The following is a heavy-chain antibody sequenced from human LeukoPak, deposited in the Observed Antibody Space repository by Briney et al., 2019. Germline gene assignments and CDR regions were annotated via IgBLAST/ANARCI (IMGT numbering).Heavy chain of an antibody. CDR2: ISGSGGST. CDR1: GFTFSTYG. D-gene: IGHD6-19*01. CDR3: AKAVAGTPNDAFDI. V-gene: IGHV3-23*01. Sequence: GSLRLSCAASGFTFSTYGMSWVRQAPGRGLEWVSTISGSGGSTYYADSVKGRFTISRDNSKNTLYLQMNSLRAEDTAVYYCAKAVAGTPNDAFDIWGQGTMVTVSS. J-gene: IGHJ3*02.